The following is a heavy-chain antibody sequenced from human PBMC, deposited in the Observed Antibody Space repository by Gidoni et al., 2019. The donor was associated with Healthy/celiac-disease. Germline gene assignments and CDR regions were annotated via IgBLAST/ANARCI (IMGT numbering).Heavy chain of an antibody. D-gene: IGHD2-2*01. J-gene: IGHJ4*02. CDR1: GFTFSSYG. CDR2: ISYDGSNK. Sequence: QVQLVESGGGVVKPGRSLRLSCAASGFTFSSYGMHWVRQAPGKGLEWGAVISYDGSNKYYADSVKGRFTISRDNSKNTLYLQMNSLRAEDTAVYYCARASNDIVLVPAASHFDYWGQGTLVTVSS. V-gene: IGHV3-30*03. CDR3: ARASNDIVLVPAASHFDY.